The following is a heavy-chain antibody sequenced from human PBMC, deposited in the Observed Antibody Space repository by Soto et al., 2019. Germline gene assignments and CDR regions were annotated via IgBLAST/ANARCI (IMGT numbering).Heavy chain of an antibody. Sequence: QVQLQESGPRLVKPSETLSLTCTVSGGSLSHFYWSWIRQSPGKGLEWLGYIYDSGSTSYNPSLKSRVTMSTDTSKSQFSLSLGSVTAADTAVYSCTASYSAILTGYFAFDSWGHGTRFTVSS. CDR3: TASYSAILTGYFAFDS. D-gene: IGHD3-9*01. CDR2: IYDSGST. J-gene: IGHJ3*02. CDR1: GGSLSHFY. V-gene: IGHV4-59*01.